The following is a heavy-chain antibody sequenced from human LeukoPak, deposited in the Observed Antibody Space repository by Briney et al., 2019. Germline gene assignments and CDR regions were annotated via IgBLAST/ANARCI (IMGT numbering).Heavy chain of an antibody. D-gene: IGHD5-18*01. Sequence: PGRSLRLSCAASGFTFSSYGMHWVRQAPGKGLEWVAVISYDGSNKYYADSVKGRFTISRDNSKNTLYLQMNSLRAEDTAVYYCAKVRVDTAMVTYYFDYWGQGTLVTVSS. V-gene: IGHV3-30*18. CDR1: GFTFSSYG. CDR3: AKVRVDTAMVTYYFDY. J-gene: IGHJ4*02. CDR2: ISYDGSNK.